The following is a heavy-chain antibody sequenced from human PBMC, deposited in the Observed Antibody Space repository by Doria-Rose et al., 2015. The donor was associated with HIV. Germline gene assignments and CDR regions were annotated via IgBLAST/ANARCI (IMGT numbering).Heavy chain of an antibody. CDR3: AKAPIIGPKYYFYMDV. CDR2: VSRASGAL. Sequence: VQLVQSGGGLVQPGRSLRLSCVGSGFSFESYAMHWVRLAPGKGLERVAGVSRASGALGNADSVEVRFTISRDNAKKSVYLEMRSLRPEDTAFYYCAKAPIIGPKYYFYMDVWGKGTAVTVSS. D-gene: IGHD3-3*01. CDR1: GFSFESYA. V-gene: IGHV3-9*01. J-gene: IGHJ6*03.